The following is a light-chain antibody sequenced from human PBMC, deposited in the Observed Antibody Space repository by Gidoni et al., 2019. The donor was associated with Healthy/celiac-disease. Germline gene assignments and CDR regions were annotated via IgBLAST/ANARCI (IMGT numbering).Light chain of an antibody. CDR1: QSIISY. J-gene: IGKJ1*01. Sequence: IQMTQSPSSLSASVGDRVTLTCRASQSIISYLNWYQQQPGKDPKLLSYAASSLQSWVPSRFSGSGCGTEFTLTISSLQTEDLANYYCQQSYSTPLTFGQGTKVEIK. V-gene: IGKV1-39*01. CDR3: QQSYSTPLT. CDR2: AAS.